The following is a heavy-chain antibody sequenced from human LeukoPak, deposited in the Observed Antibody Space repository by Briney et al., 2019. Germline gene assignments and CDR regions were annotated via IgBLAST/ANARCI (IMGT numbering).Heavy chain of an antibody. D-gene: IGHD6-19*01. CDR2: INHSGST. V-gene: IGHV4-34*01. CDR1: GGSFSGYY. CDR3: ARARSIAVAGTVSIDYFDF. Sequence: PSETLSLTCTVYGGSFSGYYWSWIRQPPGKGLEWIGEINHSGSTNYNPSLKSRVTISVDTSKNQFSLKLSSVTPEDTAVYYCARARSIAVAGTVSIDYFDFWGQGNLVTVSS. J-gene: IGHJ4*02.